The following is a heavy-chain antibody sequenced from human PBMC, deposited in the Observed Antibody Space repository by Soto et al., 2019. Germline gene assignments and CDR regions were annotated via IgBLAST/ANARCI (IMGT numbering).Heavy chain of an antibody. Sequence: GSLSRSCAASGFTFSDHHMDWVRQAPGKGLEWVGRARNKANSYTTAYAASVKGRFTISRDDSKNSLSLQMNSLKTEDTAVYFCARLLGTSFDFCGQGSRVIVSS. J-gene: IGHJ4*02. V-gene: IGHV3-72*01. CDR2: ARNKANSYTT. CDR1: GFTFSDHH. CDR3: ARLLGTSFDF. D-gene: IGHD2-8*02.